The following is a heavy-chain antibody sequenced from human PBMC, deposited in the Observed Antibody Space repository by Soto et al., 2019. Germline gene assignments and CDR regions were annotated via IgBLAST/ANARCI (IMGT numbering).Heavy chain of an antibody. CDR1: GFTFSSYA. CDR3: ASYYDILTGPYYFDY. V-gene: IGHV3-23*01. J-gene: IGHJ4*02. CDR2: ISGSGGST. Sequence: EVQLLESGGGLVQPGGSLRLSCAASGFTFSSYAMSWVRQAPGKGLEWVSAISGSGGSTYYADSVKGRFTISRDNSKNTLYLQMNSLRAEDTAVYYCASYYDILTGPYYFDYWGQGTLVTVSS. D-gene: IGHD3-9*01.